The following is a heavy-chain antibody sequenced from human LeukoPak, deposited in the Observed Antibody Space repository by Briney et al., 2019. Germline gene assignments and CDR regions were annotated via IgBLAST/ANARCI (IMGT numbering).Heavy chain of an antibody. Sequence: GGSLRLSCEASGFTVSSTHMVWVRQAPGKGLEWVSATYTGGNSYYAGSVQGRFIISRDISKNTLYLQMNNLRAEDSALYYCARGGRGSAAVVAPRSFDIWGQGTMVTVSS. CDR1: GFTVSSTH. V-gene: IGHV3-53*01. D-gene: IGHD3-22*01. CDR3: ARGGRGSAAVVAPRSFDI. J-gene: IGHJ3*02. CDR2: TYTGGNS.